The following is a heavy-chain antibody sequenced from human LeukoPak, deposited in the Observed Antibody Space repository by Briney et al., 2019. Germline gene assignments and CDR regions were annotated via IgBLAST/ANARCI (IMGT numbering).Heavy chain of an antibody. J-gene: IGHJ4*02. D-gene: IGHD2-2*01. CDR1: GYTLTELS. CDR2: FDPEDGET. CDR3: ATDLACSSTSCYLTNY. V-gene: IGHV1-24*01. Sequence: ASVKVSCKVSGYTLTELSMHWVRQAPGKGLEWMGGFDPEDGETIYAQKFQGRVTMTEDTSTDTAYMELSSLRSEDTAVYYCATDLACSSTSCYLTNYWGQGTLVTVFS.